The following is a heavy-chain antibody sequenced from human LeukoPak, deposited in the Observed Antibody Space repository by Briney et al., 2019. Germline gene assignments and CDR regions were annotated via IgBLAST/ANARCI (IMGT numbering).Heavy chain of an antibody. CDR2: IRYDGSNK. J-gene: IGHJ4*02. CDR3: TRLPIAVAGLSHSGGYFDY. Sequence: GGSLRLSCAASGFTFSSYGMHWVRQAPGKGLEWVAFIRYDGSNKYYADSVKGRFTISRDNSKNTLYLQMNSLRAEDTAVYYCTRLPIAVAGLSHSGGYFDYWGQGTLVTVSS. V-gene: IGHV3-30*02. D-gene: IGHD6-19*01. CDR1: GFTFSSYG.